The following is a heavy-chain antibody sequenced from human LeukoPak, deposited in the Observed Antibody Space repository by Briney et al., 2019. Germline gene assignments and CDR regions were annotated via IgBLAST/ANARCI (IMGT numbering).Heavy chain of an antibody. Sequence: SETLSLTCTVSGGSISSYYWSWIRQPPGKGLEWIGYIYYSGSTNYNPSLKSRVTISVDTSKSQFSLKLSSVTAADTAVYYCAREGPTGAFDIWGQGTMVTVSS. V-gene: IGHV4-59*01. CDR3: AREGPTGAFDI. CDR2: IYYSGST. CDR1: GGSISSYY. J-gene: IGHJ3*02. D-gene: IGHD1-26*01.